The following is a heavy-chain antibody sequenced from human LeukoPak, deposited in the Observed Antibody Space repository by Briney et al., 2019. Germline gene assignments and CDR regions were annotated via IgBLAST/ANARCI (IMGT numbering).Heavy chain of an antibody. J-gene: IGHJ1*01. CDR3: ARLIAAAGTEYFQH. V-gene: IGHV4-38-2*02. D-gene: IGHD6-13*01. CDR1: GYSIISGYS. Sequence: SETLSLTCTVSGYSIISGYSWEWIRQPPGKGLEWIGSFLYSGSTYYNPSLKSRVTISVDTSKNQFSLKLSSVTAADTAVYYCARLIAAAGTEYFQHWGQGTLVTVSS. CDR2: FLYSGST.